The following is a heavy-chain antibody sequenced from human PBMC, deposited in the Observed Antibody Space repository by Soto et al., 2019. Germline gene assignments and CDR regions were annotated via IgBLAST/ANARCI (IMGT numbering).Heavy chain of an antibody. CDR3: ARDDVVAARPDYYYGMDV. CDR2: IYTSGST. Sequence: PSETLSLTCTVSGGSISSYYWSWIRQPAGKGLEGIGRIYTSGSTNYNPSLKSRVTLSVDTSKNHFSLKLSSVTAADTAVYYCARDDVVAARPDYYYGMDVWGQGTTVTVSS. V-gene: IGHV4-4*07. J-gene: IGHJ6*02. D-gene: IGHD6-6*01. CDR1: GGSISSYY.